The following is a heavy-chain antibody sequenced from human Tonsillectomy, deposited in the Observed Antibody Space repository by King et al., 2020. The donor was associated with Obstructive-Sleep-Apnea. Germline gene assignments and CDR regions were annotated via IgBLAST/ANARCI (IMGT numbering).Heavy chain of an antibody. CDR1: GDSMSYYY. V-gene: IGHV4-59*01. D-gene: IGHD5-18*01. CDR2: IYYSGST. J-gene: IGHJ5*02. Sequence: VQLQESGPGLVKPSESLPLTCTVSGDSMSYYYWTWIRQPPGKGLEWIGNIYYSGSTNYNPSLRSRVTISIDTSKSQFSLNLRSVTAADTAIYYCARDWGGHSSSSNWFDPWGQGTLVTVSS. CDR3: ARDWGGHSSSSNWFDP.